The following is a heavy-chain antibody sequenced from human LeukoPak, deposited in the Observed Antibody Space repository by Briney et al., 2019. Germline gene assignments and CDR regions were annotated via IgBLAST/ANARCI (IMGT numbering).Heavy chain of an antibody. CDR2: IWYDGSNQ. CDR1: GFTVSSNY. V-gene: IGHV3-33*08. Sequence: PGGSLRLSCAASGFTVSSNYMSWVRQAPGKGLEWTAAIWYDGSNQYYPDSVKGRFTISRDNSKNTIYLQMSSLRIEDTAMYYCARDLSSSWSPGVWGQGTMVSVSS. D-gene: IGHD6-13*01. J-gene: IGHJ3*01. CDR3: ARDLSSSWSPGV.